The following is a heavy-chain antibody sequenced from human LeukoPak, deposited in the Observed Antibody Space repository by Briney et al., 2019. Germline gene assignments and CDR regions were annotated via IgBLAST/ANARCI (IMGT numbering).Heavy chain of an antibody. CDR2: MYYSGSA. CDR3: ARPYYYDSRIDP. J-gene: IGHJ5*02. V-gene: IGHV4-30-4*01. CDR1: GGSISRGGYY. D-gene: IGHD3-22*01. Sequence: SHTLTLPCTVSGGSISRGGYYWSWIRQPPGKGLEWVAYMYYSGSAYYNASRKSRATISVDKSKNQVSLKLTSVTAADTAVYFCARPYYYDSRIDPWGQGTLVTVSS.